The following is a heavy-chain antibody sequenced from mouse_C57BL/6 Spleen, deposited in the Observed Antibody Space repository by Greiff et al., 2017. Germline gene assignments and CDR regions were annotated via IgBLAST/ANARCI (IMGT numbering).Heavy chain of an antibody. D-gene: IGHD2-4*01. CDR1: GFTFSSYG. CDR2: ISSGGSYT. J-gene: IGHJ2*01. Sequence: EVKLVESGGDLVKPGGSLKLSCAASGFTFSSYGMSWVRQTPDKRLEWVATISSGGSYTYYPDSVKGRFTISRDNAKNTLYLQMSSLKSEDTAMYYCARDNDWNYFDYWGQGTTLTVSS. V-gene: IGHV5-6*01. CDR3: ARDNDWNYFDY.